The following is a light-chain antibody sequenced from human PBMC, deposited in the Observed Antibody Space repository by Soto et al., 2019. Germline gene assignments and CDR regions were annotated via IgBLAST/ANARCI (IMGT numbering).Light chain of an antibody. CDR3: MQPLQSWT. V-gene: IGKV2-28*01. J-gene: IGKJ1*01. CDR1: HRLLQSNGYKY. Sequence: DIVMTQSPLSLPVTAGQPASISSRSSHRLLQSNGYKYLDWYLQKPGQSPQLLIYLGSNRASGVPDRFSGSGSGTDFTLKISRVEAEDVGVYYCMQPLQSWTFGQGTKVDI. CDR2: LGS.